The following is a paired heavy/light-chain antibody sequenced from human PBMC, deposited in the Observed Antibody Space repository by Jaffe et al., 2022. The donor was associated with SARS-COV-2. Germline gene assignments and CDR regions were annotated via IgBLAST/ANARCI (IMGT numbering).Heavy chain of an antibody. V-gene: IGHV3-23*04. Sequence: EVHLVESGGALLQPGGSLRLSCAASGFTFYNYAMSWVRQAPGKGLEWVSSISSAGGTTYYADSVKGRFTISRDNYNGTLYLQMNSLRAEDTAVYSCAKFSAGDVFSGYYPHYHYYHMDVWGKGTTVTVSS. D-gene: IGHD3-3*01. CDR3: AKFSAGDVFSGYYPHYHYYHMDV. CDR1: GFTFYNYA. J-gene: IGHJ6*03. CDR2: ISSAGGTT.
Light chain of an antibody. J-gene: IGKJ2*01. CDR3: QQYYSFSPYT. Sequence: DIQMTQSPSTLSASVGDRVTFTCRANQTINNWLAWYQQRPGKAPKLLIYKASNLESGVPSRFSGSGSGTEFALTISSLQPDDFATYYCQQYYSFSPYTFGQGTKLEIK. V-gene: IGKV1-5*03. CDR2: KAS. CDR1: QTINNW.